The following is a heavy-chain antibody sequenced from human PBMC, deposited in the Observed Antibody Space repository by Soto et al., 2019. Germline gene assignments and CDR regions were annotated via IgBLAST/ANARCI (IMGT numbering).Heavy chain of an antibody. D-gene: IGHD3-16*02. CDR3: AKARVHYMWGSYPIDY. CDR2: ISGSGGST. J-gene: IGHJ4*02. Sequence: EVQLLESGGGLVQPGGSLRLSCAASGFTFSSYAISWVRHAAGKGLELVSAISGSGGSTYYADSVKGRFTISRDNSKNTLYLQMTSLRAEDTAVYYCAKARVHYMWGSYPIDYWGQGTLVTVSS. CDR1: GFTFSSYA. V-gene: IGHV3-23*01.